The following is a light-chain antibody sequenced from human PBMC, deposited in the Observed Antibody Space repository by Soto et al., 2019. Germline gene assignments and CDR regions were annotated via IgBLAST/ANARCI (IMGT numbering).Light chain of an antibody. Sequence: EFVLTQSPGTLSLSPGERATLSCRASQSLTNSFIAWYQQKPGQAPRLLIYDTSSRASGIPDRFSGSGSGTDFTLTISRLEPEDFAVYYCHQYGISPFGGGTKVDIK. CDR1: QSLTNSF. V-gene: IGKV3-20*01. CDR2: DTS. J-gene: IGKJ4*01. CDR3: HQYGISP.